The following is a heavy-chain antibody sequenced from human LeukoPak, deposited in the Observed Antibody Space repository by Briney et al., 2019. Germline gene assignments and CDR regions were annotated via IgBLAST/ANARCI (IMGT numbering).Heavy chain of an antibody. CDR1: GFTFSSYS. Sequence: GGSLRLSCAASGFTFSSYSMNWVRQAPGKGLEWVSYISSSSSTIYYADSVKGRFTISRDNSKNTLYLQMNSLRAEDTAVYYCARDLTSSGWRYYYYYGMDVWGQGTTVTVSS. J-gene: IGHJ6*02. V-gene: IGHV3-48*01. D-gene: IGHD6-19*01. CDR3: ARDLTSSGWRYYYYYGMDV. CDR2: ISSSSSTI.